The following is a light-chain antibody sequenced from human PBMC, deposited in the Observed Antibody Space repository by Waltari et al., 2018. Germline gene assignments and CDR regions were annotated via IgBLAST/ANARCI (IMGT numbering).Light chain of an antibody. CDR3: CSYAARNTPVA. Sequence: QSALTQPASGSGSPGPSIPISCPGSSSDVGNYDFVSWYQQYPGKAPKVIIYEVNKRPSGGSDRFSGSKRGNAASMTLSGLQPEDEAQYNCCSYAARNTPVAFGGGTKVTLL. CDR1: SSDVGNYDF. J-gene: IGLJ2*01. V-gene: IGLV2-23*02. CDR2: EVN.